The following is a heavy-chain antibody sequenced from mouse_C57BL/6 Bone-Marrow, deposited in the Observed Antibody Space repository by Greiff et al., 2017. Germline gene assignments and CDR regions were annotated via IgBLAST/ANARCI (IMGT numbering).Heavy chain of an antibody. J-gene: IGHJ1*03. CDR2: IYPRDGST. D-gene: IGHD1-1*01. Sequence: VQLQESGPELVKPGASVKLSCKASGYTFTSYDINWVKQRPGQGLEWIGWIYPRDGSTKYNEKFKGKATLTVDTSSSTAYMELHSLTSEDSAVYFCARLEIDGSSGDWYVDVWGTGTTVTGSS. CDR1: GYTFTSYD. CDR3: ARLEIDGSSGDWYVDV. V-gene: IGHV1-85*01.